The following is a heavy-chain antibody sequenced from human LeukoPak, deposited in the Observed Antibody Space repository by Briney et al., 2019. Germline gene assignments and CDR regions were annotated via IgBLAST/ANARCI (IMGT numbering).Heavy chain of an antibody. V-gene: IGHV1-45*02. J-gene: IGHJ4*02. CDR1: GYTFTYRY. CDR3: ASGRRDGRRVGAIDY. CDR2: ITPFNGNT. D-gene: IGHD1-26*01. Sequence: GASVKVSCKASGYTFTYRYLHWVRQAPGQALEWMGWITPFNGNTNYAQKFQDRATITRDRSMSTAYMELSSLRSEDTAMYYCASGRRDGRRVGAIDYWGQGTLVTVSS.